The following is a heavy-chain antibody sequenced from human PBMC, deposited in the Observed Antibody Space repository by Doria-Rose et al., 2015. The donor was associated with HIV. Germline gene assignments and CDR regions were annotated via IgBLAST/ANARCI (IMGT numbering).Heavy chain of an antibody. V-gene: IGHV2-26*01. CDR1: GVSLSSPGMG. J-gene: IGHJ4*02. CDR2: IFSDDER. CDR3: ARIRSSRWYHKYYFDF. D-gene: IGHD6-13*01. Sequence: MESGPVLVKPTETLTLTCTVSGVSLSSPGMGVSWIRQPPGKALEWLANIFSDDERSYKTSLKSRLTISSGTSKSQVVLTMTDMDPVGTATYYCARIRSSRWYHKYYFDFWGQGTLVIVSA.